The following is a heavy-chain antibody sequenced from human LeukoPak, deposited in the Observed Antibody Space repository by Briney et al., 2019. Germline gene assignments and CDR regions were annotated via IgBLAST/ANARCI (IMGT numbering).Heavy chain of an antibody. CDR1: GFTFSRNS. Sequence: GGSLRLSCAASGFTFSRNSMNWVRQAPGKGLEWVSSISTSSSYIYYADSVKGRFTISRDNAKNSLYLQMNSLRAEDTAVYYCARGGLITFGGVILIQPLDYWGQGTLVTVSS. CDR2: ISTSSSYI. D-gene: IGHD3-16*01. CDR3: ARGGLITFGGVILIQPLDY. V-gene: IGHV3-21*01. J-gene: IGHJ4*02.